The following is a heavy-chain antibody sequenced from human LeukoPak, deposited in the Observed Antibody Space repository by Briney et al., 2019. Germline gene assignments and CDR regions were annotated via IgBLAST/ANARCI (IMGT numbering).Heavy chain of an antibody. Sequence: PGGSLRLSCAASIFPFSSYGMHWVRQAPGKGLEWVAIIWFDGSNKYYVDSVKGRFTISRDNSKNTLYLQMNSLRAEDTAVYYCATAPGGYGAVHYWGQGTLDTVSS. J-gene: IGHJ4*02. V-gene: IGHV3-33*01. CDR3: ATAPGGYGAVHY. D-gene: IGHD5-12*01. CDR2: IWFDGSNK. CDR1: IFPFSSYG.